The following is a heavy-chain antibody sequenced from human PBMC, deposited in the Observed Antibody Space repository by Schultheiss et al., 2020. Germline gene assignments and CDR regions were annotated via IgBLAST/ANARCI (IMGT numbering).Heavy chain of an antibody. V-gene: IGHV1-8*01. J-gene: IGHJ6*03. CDR1: GYTFTSYD. Sequence: ASVKVSCKASGYTFTSYDINWVRQATGQGLEWMGWMNPNSGNTGYAQKFQGRVTMTRNTSISTAYMELSSLRSEDTAVYYCARLLGSTYYNYYYYYLDVWGKGTTVTVSS. CDR3: ARLLGSTYYNYYYYYLDV. CDR2: MNPNSGNT. D-gene: IGHD1-26*01.